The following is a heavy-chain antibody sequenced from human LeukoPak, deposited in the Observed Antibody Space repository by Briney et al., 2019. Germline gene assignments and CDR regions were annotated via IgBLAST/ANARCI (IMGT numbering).Heavy chain of an antibody. Sequence: SETLSLTCTVSGGSISSYYWSWIRQPPGKGLEWIGYIYYSGSTNYNPSLKSRVTISVDTSKNQFSLKLSSVTAADTAVYYCARDRRGTTPWTWYFDLWGRGTLVTVSS. D-gene: IGHD3-16*01. CDR1: GGSISSYY. J-gene: IGHJ2*01. CDR3: ARDRRGTTPWTWYFDL. CDR2: IYYSGST. V-gene: IGHV4-59*01.